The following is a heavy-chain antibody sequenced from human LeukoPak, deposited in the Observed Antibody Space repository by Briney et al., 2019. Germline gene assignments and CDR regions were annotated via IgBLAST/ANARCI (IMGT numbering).Heavy chain of an antibody. CDR3: ARVNYGSGSYFFGY. Sequence: SETLSLTCTVSGGSISSYYWSWIRQPPGKGLEWIGEINHSGSTYYNPSLKSRVTISVDTSKNQFSLKLSSVTAADTAVYYCARVNYGSGSYFFGYWGQGTLVTVSS. CDR2: INHSGST. V-gene: IGHV4-59*04. D-gene: IGHD3-10*01. CDR1: GGSISSYY. J-gene: IGHJ4*02.